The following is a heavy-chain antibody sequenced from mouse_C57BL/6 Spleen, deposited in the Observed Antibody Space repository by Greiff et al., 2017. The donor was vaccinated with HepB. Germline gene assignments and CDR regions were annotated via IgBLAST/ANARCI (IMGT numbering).Heavy chain of an antibody. Sequence: QVQLQQSGAELVMPGASVKLSCKASGYTFTSYWMHWVKQRPGQGLEWIGEIDPSDSYTNYNQKFKGKSTLTVDKSSSTAYMQLSSLTSEDSAVYYCARSLTGTGVAYWGQGTLVTVSA. CDR3: ARSLTGTGVAY. CDR2: IDPSDSYT. CDR1: GYTFTSYW. J-gene: IGHJ3*01. D-gene: IGHD4-1*01. V-gene: IGHV1-69*01.